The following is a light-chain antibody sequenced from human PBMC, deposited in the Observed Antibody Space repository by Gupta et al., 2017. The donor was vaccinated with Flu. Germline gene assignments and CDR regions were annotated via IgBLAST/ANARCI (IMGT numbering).Light chain of an antibody. Sequence: QSALAQPASVSRSPGQSITISCTGTSSDVGGYNYVSWYQHHPGKAPKLIIYEVSGRPSGVSIRFSGSKSGNTASLTISGLQAEDEADYYCSSFTSTTTLEVFGGGTKLTVL. CDR2: EVS. CDR3: SSFTSTTTLEV. CDR1: SSDVGGYNY. V-gene: IGLV2-14*01. J-gene: IGLJ3*02.